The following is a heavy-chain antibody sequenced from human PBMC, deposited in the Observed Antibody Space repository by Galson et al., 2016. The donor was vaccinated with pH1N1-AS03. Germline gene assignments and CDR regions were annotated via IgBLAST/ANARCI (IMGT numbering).Heavy chain of an antibody. CDR3: AREKINVGADYYGMDV. J-gene: IGHJ6*02. CDR1: GFTFSSYA. CDR2: ISGNGFST. V-gene: IGHV3-64*01. D-gene: IGHD1-26*01. Sequence: SLRLSCAVGGFTFSSYAMFWPRQAPGKGLEYVSAISGNGFSTYYANSVKDRFTVSRDNSKNTLYLQMGSLRVEDMAVYYCAREKINVGADYYGMDVWGQGTTVTVSS.